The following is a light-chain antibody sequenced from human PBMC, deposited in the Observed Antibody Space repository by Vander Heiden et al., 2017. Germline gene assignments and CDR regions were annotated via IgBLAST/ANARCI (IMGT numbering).Light chain of an antibody. CDR1: QSISSY. CDR2: AAS. V-gene: IGKV1-39*01. J-gene: IGKJ2*01. Sequence: DIQMPQSPSSLSASVGDRVTITCRASQSISSYLNWYQQKPGKAPKLLIYAASSLQSGVPSRFSGSGSGTDFTLTISSLQPEDFATYYCQQSYSTPYTLGQGTKLEIK. CDR3: QQSYSTPYT.